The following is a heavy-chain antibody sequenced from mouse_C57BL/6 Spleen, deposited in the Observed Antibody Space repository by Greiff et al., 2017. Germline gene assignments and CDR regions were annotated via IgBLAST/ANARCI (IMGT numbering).Heavy chain of an antibody. CDR1: GYTFTSYW. Sequence: QVQLKQPGAELVKPGASVKLSCKASGYTFTSYWMQWVKQRPGQGLEWIGEIDPSDSYTNYNQKFKGKATLTVDTSSSTAYMQLSSLTSEDSAVYYCARGPDYYGSRGYFDYWGQGTTLTVSS. CDR2: IDPSDSYT. V-gene: IGHV1-50*01. D-gene: IGHD1-1*01. J-gene: IGHJ2*01. CDR3: ARGPDYYGSRGYFDY.